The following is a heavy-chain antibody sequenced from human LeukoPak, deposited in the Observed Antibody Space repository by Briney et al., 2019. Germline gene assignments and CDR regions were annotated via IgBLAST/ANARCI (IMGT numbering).Heavy chain of an antibody. V-gene: IGHV3-33*08. Sequence: GGSLRLSCAASGLTFSNYWMNWVRQAPGKGLEWVAVIWYDGSNKYYADSVKGRFTISRDNSKNTLYLQMNSLRAEDTAVYYCARDSSDVEMATITSLPDYWGQGTLVTVSS. J-gene: IGHJ4*02. D-gene: IGHD5-24*01. CDR3: ARDSSDVEMATITSLPDY. CDR2: IWYDGSNK. CDR1: GLTFSNYW.